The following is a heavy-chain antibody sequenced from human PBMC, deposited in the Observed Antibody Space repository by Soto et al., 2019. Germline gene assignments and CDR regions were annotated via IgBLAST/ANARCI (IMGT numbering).Heavy chain of an antibody. D-gene: IGHD6-19*01. Sequence: GGALRLSCAASGFIVSSVHLGWVRQAPGKGLEWVSVTYSGGTTYHADSVKGRFTISRDNSKNTLYLQMTSLRPEDTAVYYCATIAVAAEDWYFDLWGRGTLVTVSS. CDR1: GFIVSSVH. V-gene: IGHV3-66*01. CDR2: TYSGGTT. CDR3: ATIAVAAEDWYFDL. J-gene: IGHJ2*01.